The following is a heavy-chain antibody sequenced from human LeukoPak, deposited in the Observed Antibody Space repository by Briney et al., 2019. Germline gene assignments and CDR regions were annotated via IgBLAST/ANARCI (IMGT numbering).Heavy chain of an antibody. CDR2: IIPLFGTT. V-gene: IGHV1-69*01. Sequence: SVKVSCKASGGTFGAFGINWVRQAPGQGLEWMGGIIPLFGTTDYAQKFQGRVTITADESTNTAYMELSSLRSDDTAIYYCAGGRVIHFGGIDVFDIWGQGTMVTVSS. J-gene: IGHJ3*02. D-gene: IGHD4/OR15-4a*01. CDR3: AGGRVIHFGGIDVFDI. CDR1: GGTFGAFG.